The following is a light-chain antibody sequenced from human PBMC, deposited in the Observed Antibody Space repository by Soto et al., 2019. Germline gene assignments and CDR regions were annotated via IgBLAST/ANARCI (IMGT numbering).Light chain of an antibody. CDR2: GAS. CDR1: QSVSSN. CDR3: QQYNNWPLT. V-gene: IGKV3-15*01. Sequence: EIVMTQSPATLSVSPGERAKLSCRASQSVSSNLAWYQQKPGQAPRLLIYGASTRSTGIPARFSGSGSGTEFTLTISSLQSEEFAVYYCQQYNNWPLTFGGGTKVEIK. J-gene: IGKJ4*01.